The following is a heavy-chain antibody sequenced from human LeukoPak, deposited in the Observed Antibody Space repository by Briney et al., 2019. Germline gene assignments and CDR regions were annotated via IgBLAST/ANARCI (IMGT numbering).Heavy chain of an antibody. Sequence: ASVKVSCKASGYTFTSYGITWVRQAPGQGLEWMGWISAYNGNTDDAQNLQGRVTMTTDTSTSTAYMELRSLRSDDTAVYYCARGSYYYAMYYFDYWGQGTLVTVSS. CDR1: GYTFTSYG. CDR3: ARGSYYYAMYYFDY. V-gene: IGHV1-18*01. D-gene: IGHD3-10*01. CDR2: ISAYNGNT. J-gene: IGHJ4*02.